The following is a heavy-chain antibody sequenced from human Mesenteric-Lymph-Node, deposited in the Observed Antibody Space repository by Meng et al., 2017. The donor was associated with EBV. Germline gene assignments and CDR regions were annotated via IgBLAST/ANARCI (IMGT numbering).Heavy chain of an antibody. CDR3: ARDLTVTTRGWFGP. Sequence: QVQLVRSGAEVNKPGASVKVACKSSGYTFTSYYMHWVRQAPGQGLEWMGIINPSGGSTSYAQKFQGRVTITADESTTTAYMDLSSLRSEDTAVYYCARDLTVTTRGWFGPWGQGTLVTVSS. J-gene: IGHJ5*02. D-gene: IGHD4-17*01. CDR2: INPSGGST. V-gene: IGHV1-46*01. CDR1: GYTFTSYY.